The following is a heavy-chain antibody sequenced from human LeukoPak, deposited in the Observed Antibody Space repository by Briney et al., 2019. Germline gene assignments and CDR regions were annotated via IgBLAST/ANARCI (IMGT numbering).Heavy chain of an antibody. Sequence: GGSLRLSCAASGFTVSSNYMSWVRQAPGKGLKWVSVIYSGGSTYYADPVKGRFTISRDNSKNTLYLQMNSLRAEDTAVYYCASRATVTTDRFWFDPWGQGTLVTVSS. CDR3: ASRATVTTDRFWFDP. CDR1: GFTVSSNY. CDR2: IYSGGST. V-gene: IGHV3-53*01. D-gene: IGHD4-11*01. J-gene: IGHJ5*02.